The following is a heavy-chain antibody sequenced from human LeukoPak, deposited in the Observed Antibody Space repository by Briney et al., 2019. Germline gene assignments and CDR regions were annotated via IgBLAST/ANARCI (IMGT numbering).Heavy chain of an antibody. J-gene: IGHJ4*02. Sequence: KASETLSLTCAVYGGSFSGYYWSWIRQPPGKGLEWIGEINHSGSTNYNPSLKSRVTISVDTSKNQFSLKLSSVTAADTAVYYCARAAGYCSSTSCSVDYWGQGTLVTVSS. V-gene: IGHV4-34*01. CDR2: INHSGST. CDR3: ARAAGYCSSTSCSVDY. CDR1: GGSFSGYY. D-gene: IGHD2-2*01.